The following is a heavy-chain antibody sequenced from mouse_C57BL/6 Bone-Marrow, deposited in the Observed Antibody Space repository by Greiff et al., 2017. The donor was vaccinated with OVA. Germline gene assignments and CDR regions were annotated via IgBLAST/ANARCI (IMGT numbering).Heavy chain of an antibody. J-gene: IGHJ3*01. CDR3: ARPVYYEGWFAY. Sequence: QVQLKESGAELVKPGASVKLSCKASGYTFTEYTIHWVKQRSGQGLEWIGWFYPGSGSIKYNEKFKDKATLTADKSSSTVYMVLSRLTSEDSAVYFCARPVYYEGWFAYWGQGTLVTVSA. V-gene: IGHV1-62-2*01. D-gene: IGHD1-1*02. CDR2: FYPGSGSI. CDR1: GYTFTEYT.